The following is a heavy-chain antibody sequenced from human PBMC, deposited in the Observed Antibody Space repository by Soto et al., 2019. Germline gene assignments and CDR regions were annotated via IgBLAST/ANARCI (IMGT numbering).Heavy chain of an antibody. V-gene: IGHV1-8*02. D-gene: IGHD3-10*01. CDR1: GYTFTSYA. CDR2: MNANSGNT. J-gene: IGHJ5*02. CDR3: ARARYSVLPTSFDP. Sequence: ASVKVSCKASGYTFTSYAINWVRQAPGQGLEWMGWMNANSGNTNYAQKFQGRVTMTRDTSISTAYMELSSLRSEDTAVYYCARARYSVLPTSFDPWGQGTLVTVSS.